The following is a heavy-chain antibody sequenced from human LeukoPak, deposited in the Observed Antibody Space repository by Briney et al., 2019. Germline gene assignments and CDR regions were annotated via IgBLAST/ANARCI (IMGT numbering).Heavy chain of an antibody. Sequence: PSETLSLTCAVSGGSISSGDYSWSWIRQPPGKGLEWIGSIYHSGSTYYNPPLKSRVTISVDTSKNQFSLKLSSVTAADTAVYYCARDLSDIVVVPAAIGGWFDPWGQGTLVTVSS. D-gene: IGHD2-2*02. CDR2: IYHSGST. V-gene: IGHV4-39*07. CDR1: GGSISSGDYS. J-gene: IGHJ5*02. CDR3: ARDLSDIVVVPAAIGGWFDP.